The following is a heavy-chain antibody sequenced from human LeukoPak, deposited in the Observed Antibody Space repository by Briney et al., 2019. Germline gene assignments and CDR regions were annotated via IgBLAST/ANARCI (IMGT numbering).Heavy chain of an antibody. CDR3: ASGGGGLYYYDSSGYYAFDY. V-gene: IGHV3-48*03. CDR1: GFTFSSYE. J-gene: IGHJ4*02. CDR2: ISSSGSTI. Sequence: PGGSLRLSCAASGFTFSSYEMNWVRQAPGKGLEWVSYISSSGSTIYYADSVKGRFTISRDNAKNSLYLQMNSLRAEDTAVYYCASGGGGLYYYDSSGYYAFDYWGQGTLVTVFS. D-gene: IGHD3-22*01.